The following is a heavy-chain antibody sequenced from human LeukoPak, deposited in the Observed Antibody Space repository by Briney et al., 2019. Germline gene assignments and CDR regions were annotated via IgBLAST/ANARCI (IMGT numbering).Heavy chain of an antibody. CDR3: AKDISGELAGAYDY. CDR1: GFTFSSYG. J-gene: IGHJ4*02. D-gene: IGHD1-26*01. CDR2: IRYDGSNK. V-gene: IGHV3-30*02. Sequence: GGSLRLSCAASGFTFSSYGMHWVRQAPGKGLEWVAFIRYDGSNKYYADSVKGRFTISRDNSKNTLYLQMNSLRAEDTALYYCAKDISGELAGAYDYWGQGTLVTVSS.